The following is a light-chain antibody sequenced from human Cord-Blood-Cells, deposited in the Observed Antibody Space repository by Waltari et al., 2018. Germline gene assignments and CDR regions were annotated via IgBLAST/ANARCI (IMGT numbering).Light chain of an antibody. Sequence: QSALTQPASVSGSPGQSITISCTGTSSDVGSYNLVSWYHQHPGKAPNLMIYEGSKRPSGVSNRFSGSKSGNTASLTISGLQAEDEADYYCCSYAGSVVFGGGTKLTVL. CDR1: SSDVGSYNL. J-gene: IGLJ2*01. CDR2: EGS. CDR3: CSYAGSVV. V-gene: IGLV2-23*01.